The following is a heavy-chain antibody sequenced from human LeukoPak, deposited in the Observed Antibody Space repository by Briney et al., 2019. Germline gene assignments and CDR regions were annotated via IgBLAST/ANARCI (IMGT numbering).Heavy chain of an antibody. D-gene: IGHD2-2*01. CDR2: ISSSSSYI. Sequence: GVPLRLSCAASGYLLSSYSVNWVRQAPGKGLEWVSSISSSSSYILYADSVKGRFTISRDNAKNSLYLQRNSLRAEDTAVYYCARAVVPLPPDPWGQGTLVTVSS. J-gene: IGHJ5*02. V-gene: IGHV3-21*01. CDR1: GYLLSSYS. CDR3: ARAVVPLPPDP.